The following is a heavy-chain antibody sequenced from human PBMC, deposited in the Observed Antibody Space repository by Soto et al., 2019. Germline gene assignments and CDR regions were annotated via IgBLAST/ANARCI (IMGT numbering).Heavy chain of an antibody. CDR1: VPPSPFPS. D-gene: IGHD3-22*01. J-gene: IGHJ5*01. Sequence: QVQLQESGPDLVNPRGPCSPLGNSPVPPSPFPSFPWTRRPPGGGLGWLGFISLGGSTNSNPSFKSRVIISVDTSKNQFAVRLTSVTAADTAVYYCARARYDSIGFSLDSWGLGTLVTVSS. CDR3: ARARYDSIGFSLDS. CDR2: ISLGGST. V-gene: IGHV4-59*11.